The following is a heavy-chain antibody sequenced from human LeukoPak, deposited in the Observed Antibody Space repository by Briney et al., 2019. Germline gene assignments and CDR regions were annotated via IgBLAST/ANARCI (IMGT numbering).Heavy chain of an antibody. Sequence: GRSLRLSCAASGFTFSSYGMHWVRQAPGKGLEWVAVISYDGSNKYYADSVKGRFTISRDNSKNTLYLQINSLRAEDTAVYYCAKVVRGVGWGQGTLVTVSS. D-gene: IGHD3-10*01. CDR3: AKVVRGVG. V-gene: IGHV3-30*18. CDR1: GFTFSSYG. J-gene: IGHJ4*02. CDR2: ISYDGSNK.